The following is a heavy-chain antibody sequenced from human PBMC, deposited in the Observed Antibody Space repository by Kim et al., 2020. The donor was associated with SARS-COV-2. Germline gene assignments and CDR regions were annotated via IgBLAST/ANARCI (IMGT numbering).Heavy chain of an antibody. Sequence: GGSLRLSCAASGFTFSGSSVHWVRQASGKGLEWVGHIRSKAYNYATAYAASTTGRFSISRDDSKNTAYPQMNSLKTEDTAVYYCIYRAVDNWGQGTLVT. CDR3: IYRAVDN. J-gene: IGHJ4*02. V-gene: IGHV3-73*01. CDR1: GFTFSGSS. CDR2: IRSKAYNYAT. D-gene: IGHD3-3*02.